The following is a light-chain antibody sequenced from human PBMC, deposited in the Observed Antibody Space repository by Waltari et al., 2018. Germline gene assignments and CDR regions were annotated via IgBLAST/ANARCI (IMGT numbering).Light chain of an antibody. CDR2: KVT. V-gene: IGKV2-30*01. J-gene: IGKJ2*01. CDR3: MQGTHWPYT. Sequence: DAVLTQSPLALPVTLGQPASLSCRTSQSLVSSDGNIHLNWFPQRPGQSPRPLIYKVTDRHSGVPDRFSGSGSGTDFTLKISRVEADDIGVYYCMQGTHWPYTFGQGTKLEI. CDR1: QSLVSSDGNIH.